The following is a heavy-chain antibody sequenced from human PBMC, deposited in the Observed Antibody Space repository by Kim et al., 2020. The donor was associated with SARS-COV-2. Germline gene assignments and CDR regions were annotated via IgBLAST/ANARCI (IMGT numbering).Heavy chain of an antibody. Sequence: PSLTSRVTMSLDTSKSQFSLRLTSVTAADTAVYYCARGAYGSGSLGWFDPWGQGTLVTVSS. J-gene: IGHJ5*02. V-gene: IGHV4-4*07. D-gene: IGHD3-10*01. CDR3: ARGAYGSGSLGWFDP.